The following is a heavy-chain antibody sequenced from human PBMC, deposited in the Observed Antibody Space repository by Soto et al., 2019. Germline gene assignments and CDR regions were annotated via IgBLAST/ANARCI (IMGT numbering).Heavy chain of an antibody. CDR2: INPNSGGT. CDR3: ARGGMAYSNYDTPYYYYGMDV. J-gene: IGHJ6*02. V-gene: IGHV1-2*02. CDR1: GYTFTGYY. D-gene: IGHD4-4*01. Sequence: ASVKVSCKASGYTFTGYYMHWVRQAPGQGLEWMGWINPNSGGTNYAQKFQGRVTMTRDTSISTAYMELSRLRSDDTAVYYCARGGMAYSNYDTPYYYYGMDVWGQGTMVTAP.